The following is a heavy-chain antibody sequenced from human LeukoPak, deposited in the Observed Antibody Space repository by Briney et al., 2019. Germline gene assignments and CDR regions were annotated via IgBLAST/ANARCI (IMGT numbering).Heavy chain of an antibody. V-gene: IGHV1-69*04. D-gene: IGHD5-18*01. CDR1: GGTFSSYA. Sequence: ASVKVSCKASGGTFSSYAISWVRQAPGQVLEWMGRIIPIFGIANYAQKFQGRVTITADKSTSTAYMELSSLRSEDTAVYYCASIVDTAMVTPENGMAVWGQGTTVTVSS. CDR3: ASIVDTAMVTPENGMAV. CDR2: IIPIFGIA. J-gene: IGHJ6*02.